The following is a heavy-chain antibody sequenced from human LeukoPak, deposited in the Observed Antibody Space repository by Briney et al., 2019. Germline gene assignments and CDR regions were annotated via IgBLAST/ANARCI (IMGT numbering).Heavy chain of an antibody. CDR2: INSDGSST. V-gene: IGHV3-74*01. Sequence: PGGSLRLSCAASGFTFSSYWMHWVRQAPGKGLVWVSRINSDGSSTSYADSVKGRFTISRDNAKNTLYLQMNSLRAEDTAVYYCARAFAPFYVWGSYRPPDSFDYWGQGILVTVSS. CDR3: ARAFAPFYVWGSYRPPDSFDY. D-gene: IGHD3-16*02. CDR1: GFTFSSYW. J-gene: IGHJ4*02.